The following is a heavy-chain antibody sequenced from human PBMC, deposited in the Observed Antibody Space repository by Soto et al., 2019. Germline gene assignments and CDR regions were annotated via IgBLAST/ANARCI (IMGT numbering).Heavy chain of an antibody. J-gene: IGHJ6*02. CDR3: ARKRVVVTAEGYYYYGMDV. Sequence: QVQLQESGPGLVKPSETLSLTCTVSGGSVSSGSYYWSWIRQPPGKGLEWIGYIYYSGSTNYNPSLKSRVTISVDTSKNQFSLKLSSVTAADTAVYYCARKRVVVTAEGYYYYGMDVWGQGTTVTVSS. CDR1: GGSVSSGSYY. CDR2: IYYSGST. D-gene: IGHD2-21*02. V-gene: IGHV4-61*01.